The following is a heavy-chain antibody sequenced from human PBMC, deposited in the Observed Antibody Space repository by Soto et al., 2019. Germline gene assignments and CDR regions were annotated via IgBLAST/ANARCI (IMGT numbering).Heavy chain of an antibody. CDR3: ARGDCVGGTCYSLAGSFYYYMDV. CDR2: INSDGRVS. J-gene: IGHJ6*03. V-gene: IGHV3-74*01. CDR1: GFTFGNYW. Sequence: EVQLVESGGGLVQPGGSLRLSCAASGFTFGNYWMYWVRQAPGKVLVWVSRINSDGRVSSYADSVKGRLTISRDNVKNTLYLQMDSLRVEDTAVYYCARGDCVGGTCYSLAGSFYYYMDVWGKGTTVTVFS. D-gene: IGHD2-15*01.